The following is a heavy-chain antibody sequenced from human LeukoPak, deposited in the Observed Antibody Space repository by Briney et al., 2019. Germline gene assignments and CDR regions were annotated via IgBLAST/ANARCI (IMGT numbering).Heavy chain of an antibody. D-gene: IGHD6-19*01. CDR1: GFTFSRYS. J-gene: IGHJ4*02. V-gene: IGHV3-21*01. Sequence: GGSLRLSCAASGFTFSRYSMHWVRQAPGKGLEWVSSISTTNSYIYYADSVKGRFAISRDNAKNSLYLQMNSLRAEDTAIYCCARDQQWLDTEGGFDYWGQGTLVAVSS. CDR3: ARDQQWLDTEGGFDY. CDR2: ISTTNSYI.